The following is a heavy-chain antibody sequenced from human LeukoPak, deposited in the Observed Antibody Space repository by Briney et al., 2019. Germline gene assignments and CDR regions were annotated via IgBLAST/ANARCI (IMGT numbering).Heavy chain of an antibody. CDR3: ARNDCSGGSCYPPAS. V-gene: IGHV4-34*01. CDR2: INHSGST. CDR1: GGSFSGYY. D-gene: IGHD2-15*01. Sequence: PSETLSLTCAVYGGSFSGYYWSWIRQPPGKGLEWIGEINHSGSTNYNPSLKSRVTISVDTSKHQFSLKLSSVTAADTAVYYCARNDCSGGSCYPPASWGQGTLVTVSS. J-gene: IGHJ5*02.